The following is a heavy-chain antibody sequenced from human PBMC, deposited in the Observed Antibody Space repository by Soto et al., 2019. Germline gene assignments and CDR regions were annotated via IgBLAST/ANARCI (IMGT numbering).Heavy chain of an antibody. CDR2: ISGSGGTT. CDR1: GFTFSSYA. D-gene: IGHD2-2*01. CDR3: AKGACSSTSCTDWFDP. V-gene: IGHV3-23*01. Sequence: EVQLLESGGGLGQPGGSLRLSCAASGFTFSSYAMSWVRQAPGKGLEWVSAISGSGGTTYYADSVKGRFTISRDNSKNTLYLQMNSLRAEDTAVYYCAKGACSSTSCTDWFDPWGQGTLVTVSS. J-gene: IGHJ5*02.